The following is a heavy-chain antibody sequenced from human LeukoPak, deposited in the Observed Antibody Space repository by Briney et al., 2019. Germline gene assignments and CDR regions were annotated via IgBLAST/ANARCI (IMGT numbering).Heavy chain of an antibody. CDR1: GLSFSRYP. CDR3: VKDQAGTTGNAFDI. D-gene: IGHD1-1*01. V-gene: IGHV3-64D*06. Sequence: GGSLRLSCSVSGLSFSRYPIHWVRQAPGKGLEYVSAISSNGGSTYYADSVKGRFTISRDNSKNTLYLQMSSLRGEDTAVYYCVKDQAGTTGNAFDIWGEGTLASVSS. J-gene: IGHJ3*02. CDR2: ISSNGGST.